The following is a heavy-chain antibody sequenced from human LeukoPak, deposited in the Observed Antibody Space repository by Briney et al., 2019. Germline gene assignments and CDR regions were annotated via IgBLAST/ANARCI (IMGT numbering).Heavy chain of an antibody. V-gene: IGHV4-4*07. D-gene: IGHD6-19*01. CDR3: ARRVGQWLTNNWFDP. CDR2: IYTSGST. J-gene: IGHJ5*02. Sequence: SETLSLTCTVSGGSISSYYWSWIRQPAGKGLEWIGRIYTSGSTNYNPSLKSRVTISVDKSKNQFSLKLSSVTAADTAVYYCARRVGQWLTNNWFDPWGQGTLVTVSS. CDR1: GGSISSYY.